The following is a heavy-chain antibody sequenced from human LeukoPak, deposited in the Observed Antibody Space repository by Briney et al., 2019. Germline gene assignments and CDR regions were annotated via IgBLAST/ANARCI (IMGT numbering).Heavy chain of an antibody. Sequence: GGSLRLSCAASGFTFNSYWMHWVRQAPGKGLVWVSRINSDGSSTSYADSVKGRFTISRDNAKNTLYLQMNSLRAEDTAVYYCSTGSGHAFDIWGQGTMVTVSS. CDR3: STGSGHAFDI. CDR1: GFTFNSYW. D-gene: IGHD3-10*01. CDR2: INSDGSST. V-gene: IGHV3-74*01. J-gene: IGHJ3*02.